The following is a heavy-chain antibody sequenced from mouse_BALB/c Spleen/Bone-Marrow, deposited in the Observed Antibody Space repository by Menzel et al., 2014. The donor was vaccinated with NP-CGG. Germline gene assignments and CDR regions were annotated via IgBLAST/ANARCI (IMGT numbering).Heavy chain of an antibody. CDR3: ARGIYYDSTWFAY. Sequence: VHLVESGPELVRPGVSVKISCKGSGYTFTDYAMHWVKQSHAKSLEWIGVISTYSGNTNYNQKFKSKATMTVDKSSSTAYMELARLTSEDSAIYYCARGIYYDSTWFAYWGQGTLVTVSA. D-gene: IGHD2-4*01. CDR2: ISTYSGNT. V-gene: IGHV1-67*01. J-gene: IGHJ3*01. CDR1: GYTFTDYA.